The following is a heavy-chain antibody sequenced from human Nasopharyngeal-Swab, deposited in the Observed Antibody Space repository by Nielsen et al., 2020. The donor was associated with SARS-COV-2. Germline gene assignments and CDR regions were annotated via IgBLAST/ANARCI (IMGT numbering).Heavy chain of an antibody. V-gene: IGHV3-30-3*01. Sequence: GESLKISCAASGFTFSTSSMHWVRQAPGKGLEWVAVSLYDESRKYYADSVKGRFTISRDISKNTLYLQMDSLRAEDTAVYYCGAEGGIATAGNDAFDIWGQGTMVTVSS. CDR2: SLYDESRK. CDR1: GFTFSTSS. D-gene: IGHD6-13*01. CDR3: GAEGGIATAGNDAFDI. J-gene: IGHJ3*02.